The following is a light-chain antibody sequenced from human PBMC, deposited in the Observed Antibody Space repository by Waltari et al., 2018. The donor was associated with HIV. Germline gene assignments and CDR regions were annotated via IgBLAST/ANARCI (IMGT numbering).Light chain of an antibody. CDR1: IIGIKS. V-gene: IGLV3-21*02. Sequence: SSVLTQPPSVSVAPGQTARITWGGRIIGIKSVNWYQQKPGQAPVLVVYADSDRPSGIPERFSGSNSGNTATLTISRVEAGDEADFYCQVWDISADHGNVVFGGGTKLTVL. J-gene: IGLJ2*01. CDR3: QVWDISADHGNVV. CDR2: ADS.